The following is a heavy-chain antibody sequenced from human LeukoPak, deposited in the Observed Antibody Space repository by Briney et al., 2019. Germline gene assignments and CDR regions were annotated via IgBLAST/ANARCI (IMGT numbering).Heavy chain of an antibody. CDR2: INPNSGGT. D-gene: IGHD3-9*01. CDR1: GGTFSSYG. V-gene: IGHV1-2*06. CDR3: ASVLESKRHYDILTGQSMGINAFDI. J-gene: IGHJ3*02. Sequence: ASVKVSCKASGGTFSSYGTSWVRQAPGQGLEWMGRINPNSGGTNYAQKFQGRVTITRDTSISTAYMELSRLRSDDTAVYYCASVLESKRHYDILTGQSMGINAFDIWGQGTMVTVS.